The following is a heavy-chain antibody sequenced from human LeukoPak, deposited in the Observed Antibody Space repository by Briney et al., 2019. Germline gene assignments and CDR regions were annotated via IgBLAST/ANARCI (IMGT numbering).Heavy chain of an antibody. D-gene: IGHD3-10*01. Sequence: SETLSLTCTASGGSIRSYYWSWIRQPPGKGLEWIVYIYYSGSTNYNPSLKSRVTISVDTSKNQFSLKLGSVTAADTAVYYCARTPGITMVRGVIISAFDIWGQGTMVTVSS. V-gene: IGHV4-59*01. J-gene: IGHJ3*02. CDR3: ARTPGITMVRGVIISAFDI. CDR1: GGSIRSYY. CDR2: IYYSGST.